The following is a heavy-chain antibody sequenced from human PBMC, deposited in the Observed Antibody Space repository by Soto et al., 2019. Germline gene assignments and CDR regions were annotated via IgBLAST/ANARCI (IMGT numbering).Heavy chain of an antibody. CDR2: IIPILGIA. J-gene: IGHJ4*02. CDR3: ACTAFYYFDY. Sequence: SVKVSCKASGYTFTSYGISWVRQAPGQGLEWMGRIIPILGIANYAQKFQGRVTITADKSTSTAYMELSSLRSEDTAVYYCACTAFYYFDYWGQGTLVTVSS. CDR1: GYTFTSYG. V-gene: IGHV1-69*04. D-gene: IGHD2-8*01.